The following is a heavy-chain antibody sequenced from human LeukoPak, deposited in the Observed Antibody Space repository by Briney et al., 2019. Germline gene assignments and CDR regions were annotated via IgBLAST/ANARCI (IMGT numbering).Heavy chain of an antibody. CDR1: GYTFTGYY. CDR3: ARGGSGSHFSWLDP. D-gene: IGHD3-10*01. Sequence: LVASVKVSCKASGYTFTGYYIHWVRQAPGQGLECMGWIDPNSGGTNYAQKFQGRVTMTRDTSISTAYMELSRLRSDDTAVYYCARGGSGSHFSWLDPWGQGTLVTVSS. CDR2: IDPNSGGT. V-gene: IGHV1-2*03. J-gene: IGHJ5*02.